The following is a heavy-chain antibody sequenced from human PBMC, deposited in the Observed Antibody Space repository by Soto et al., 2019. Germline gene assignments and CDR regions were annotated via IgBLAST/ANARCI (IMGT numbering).Heavy chain of an antibody. V-gene: IGHV4-59*12. J-gene: IGHJ6*02. CDR1: GGSISSYY. CDR2: IYYSGST. D-gene: IGHD5-12*01. Sequence: SETLSLTCTVSGGSISSYYWSWIRQPPGKGLEWIGYIYYSGSTYYNPSLKSRVTISVDTSKNQFSLKLSSVTAADTAVYYCARDTNTRGYSGYDGMDVWGQGTTVTVS. CDR3: ARDTNTRGYSGYDGMDV.